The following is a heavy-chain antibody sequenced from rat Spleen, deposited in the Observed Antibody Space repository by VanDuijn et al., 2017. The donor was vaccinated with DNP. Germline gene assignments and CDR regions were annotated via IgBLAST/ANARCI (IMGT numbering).Heavy chain of an antibody. J-gene: IGHJ1*01. CDR3: ARHTMGITTNYWYFDF. Sequence: EVQLVESGGGLVQPGRSMKLSCAASGFTFSSFPMAWVRQAPTKGLEWVASISTSGGSTYYRDSVKGRFTISRDNAKSTLYLQMDSLRSEDTATYYCARHTMGITTNYWYFDFWGPGTMVTVSS. V-gene: IGHV5-46*01. D-gene: IGHD1-9*01. CDR1: GFTFSSFP. CDR2: ISTSGGST.